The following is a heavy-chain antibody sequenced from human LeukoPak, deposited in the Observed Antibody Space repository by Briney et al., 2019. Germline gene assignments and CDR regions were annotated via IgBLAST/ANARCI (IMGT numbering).Heavy chain of an antibody. D-gene: IGHD3-10*01. CDR1: GGSISSYY. CDR3: ARTELLWFGETPSWFDP. V-gene: IGHV4-59*01. Sequence: KSSETLSLTCTVSGGSISSYYWSWIRQPPGKGLEWLGYIYYSGSTNYNPSLKSRVTISVDTSKNQFSLKLSSVTAADTAVYYCARTELLWFGETPSWFDPWGQGTLVTVSS. J-gene: IGHJ5*02. CDR2: IYYSGST.